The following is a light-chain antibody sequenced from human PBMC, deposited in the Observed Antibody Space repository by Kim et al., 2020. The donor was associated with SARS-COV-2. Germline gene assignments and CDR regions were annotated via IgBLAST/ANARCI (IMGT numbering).Light chain of an antibody. CDR1: QTIDIW. Sequence: SASVGDRVTITCRASQTIDIWLAWYQQKPGKAPKVLIYKASNLESGVPSRFSGSGSGTEFTLTISSLQPDDSATYCCHQYSTLWTFGQGTKVDIK. CDR3: HQYSTLWT. V-gene: IGKV1-5*03. CDR2: KAS. J-gene: IGKJ1*01.